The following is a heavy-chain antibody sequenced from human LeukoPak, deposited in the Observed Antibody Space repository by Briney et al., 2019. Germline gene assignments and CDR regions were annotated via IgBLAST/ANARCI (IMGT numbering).Heavy chain of an antibody. CDR2: ISGSGGST. V-gene: IGHV3-23*01. J-gene: IGHJ4*02. CDR1: GFTFSSYA. Sequence: PGGSLRLSCAASGFTFSSYAISWVRQAPGKGLEWVSAISGSGGSTYYADSVKGRFAISRDNSKNTLYLQMNSLRAEDTAVYYCARDQEGFDYWGQGTLVTVSS. CDR3: ARDQEGFDY.